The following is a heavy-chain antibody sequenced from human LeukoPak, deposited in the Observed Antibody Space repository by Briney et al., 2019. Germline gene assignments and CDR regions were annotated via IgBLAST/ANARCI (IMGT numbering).Heavy chain of an antibody. CDR3: ARDQADDIVVVVAADGAFDI. J-gene: IGHJ3*02. Sequence: PGGSLRLSCAASGFTFSSYSMNWVRQAPGKGLEWVSSISSSSSYIYYADSVKGRFTISRDNAKNSLYLQMNSLRAEDTAVYYCARDQADDIVVVVAADGAFDIWGQGTMVTVSS. CDR1: GFTFSSYS. D-gene: IGHD2-15*01. V-gene: IGHV3-21*01. CDR2: ISSSSSYI.